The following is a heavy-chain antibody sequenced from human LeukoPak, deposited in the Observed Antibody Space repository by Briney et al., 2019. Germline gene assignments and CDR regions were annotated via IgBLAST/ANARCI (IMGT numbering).Heavy chain of an antibody. CDR3: AKVPVEGATDYYYYMDV. D-gene: IGHD1-26*01. J-gene: IGHJ6*03. Sequence: GGSLRLSCAASGFTFSSYAMSWVRQAPGKGLEWVSAISGSGGSTYYAYSVKGRFTISRDNSKNTLYLQMNSLRAEDTAVYYCAKVPVEGATDYYYYMDVWGKGTTVTVSS. CDR2: ISGSGGST. V-gene: IGHV3-23*01. CDR1: GFTFSSYA.